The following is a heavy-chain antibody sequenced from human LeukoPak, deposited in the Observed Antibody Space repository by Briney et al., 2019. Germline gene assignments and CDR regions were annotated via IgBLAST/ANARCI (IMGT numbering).Heavy chain of an antibody. CDR2: IKQDGSEK. Sequence: GGSLRLSCAASGFTFTTYWMSWVRQAPGKGLEWVANIKQDGSEKYYMDSVKGRFTITRDNAKNSLYLQMSSLRAEDTAVYYCARVAAAVPDQWGQGTLVTVSS. CDR1: GFTFTTYW. V-gene: IGHV3-7*04. CDR3: ARVAAAVPDQ. D-gene: IGHD6-13*01. J-gene: IGHJ5*02.